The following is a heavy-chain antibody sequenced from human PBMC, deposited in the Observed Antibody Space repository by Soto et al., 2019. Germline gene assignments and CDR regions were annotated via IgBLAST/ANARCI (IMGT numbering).Heavy chain of an antibody. CDR2: ASGSGRRT. Sequence: EVQLLQSGGGLVRPGGSLTLSCEASGSSIATYPMNWVRQAPGMGLQWVATASGSGRRTYYADSVKGRFTISRDNSQNTLFLQMSDLRAEDTAMYFCAKDQEFGSRSYEAGMDVWGQGTTVVVSS. CDR3: AKDQEFGSRSYEAGMDV. D-gene: IGHD3-10*01. CDR1: GSSIATYP. V-gene: IGHV3-23*01. J-gene: IGHJ6*02.